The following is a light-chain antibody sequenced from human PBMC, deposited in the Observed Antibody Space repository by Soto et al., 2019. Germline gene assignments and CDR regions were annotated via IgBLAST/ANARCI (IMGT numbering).Light chain of an antibody. J-gene: IGKJ3*01. V-gene: IGKV1-33*01. CDR3: QQYDNLPFT. CDR1: QDISNY. CDR2: DAS. Sequence: DLQMTQSPSSLSASVRDRVTITCQASQDISNYLNWYQQKPGKAPKLLIYDASNLETGVPSRFSGSGSGTDFTFTISSLQPADIATYYCQQYDNLPFTFGPGTKVDIK.